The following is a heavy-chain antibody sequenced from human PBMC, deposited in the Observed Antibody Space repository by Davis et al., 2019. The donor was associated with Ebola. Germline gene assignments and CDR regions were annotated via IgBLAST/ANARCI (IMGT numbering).Heavy chain of an antibody. CDR2: ISSSSSYI. J-gene: IGHJ6*02. V-gene: IGHV3-21*01. CDR1: GFTFSSYS. Sequence: PGGSLRLSCAASGFTFSSYSMNWVRQAPGRGLEWVSSISSSSSYIYYADSVKGRFTISRDNAKNSLYLQMNSLRAEDTAVYYCARNQYSSGPNYYYGMDVWGQGTTVTVSS. D-gene: IGHD6-19*01. CDR3: ARNQYSSGPNYYYGMDV.